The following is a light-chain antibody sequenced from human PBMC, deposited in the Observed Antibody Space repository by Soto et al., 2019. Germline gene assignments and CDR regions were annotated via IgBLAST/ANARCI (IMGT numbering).Light chain of an antibody. CDR3: QQYNSSPT. Sequence: DIQMTQSPSTLSASVGDRVTITCRASQSISTWLAWYQQKPGRAPNLLIYDASTLQSGVPSRFSGSGSGTELTLTITILQPDDFATYYCQQYNSSPTFGQGTKVEVK. CDR1: QSISTW. V-gene: IGKV1-5*01. J-gene: IGKJ1*01. CDR2: DAS.